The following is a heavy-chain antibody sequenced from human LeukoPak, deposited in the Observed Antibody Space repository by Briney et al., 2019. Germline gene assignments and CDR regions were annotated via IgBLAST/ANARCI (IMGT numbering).Heavy chain of an antibody. CDR3: ARRTYCSSSNCYHYFDY. Sequence: SETLSLTCTVSGGSISSYYWSWIRQPPGKGLEWIGDIQTSGNTNSNPSLKSRVTISIDTSKNQFSLKLSSVTAADTAVYYCARRTYCSSSNCYHYFDYWGQGILVTVSS. CDR2: IQTSGNT. V-gene: IGHV4-4*09. D-gene: IGHD2-2*01. CDR1: GGSISSYY. J-gene: IGHJ4*02.